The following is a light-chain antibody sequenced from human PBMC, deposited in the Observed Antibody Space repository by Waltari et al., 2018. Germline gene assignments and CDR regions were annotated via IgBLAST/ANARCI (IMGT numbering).Light chain of an antibody. V-gene: IGKV3-20*01. J-gene: IGKJ2*01. CDR3: QQYGNSPYT. Sequence: EIVLTQSPGTLSLSTGERATLSCRASQSLNNNFLAWYQQKPGQAPGLLIYATSRRATGIPDRFSGSGSGTDFARTISRLEAEDSALYFCQQYGNSPYTFGQGTNLKIK. CDR2: ATS. CDR1: QSLNNNF.